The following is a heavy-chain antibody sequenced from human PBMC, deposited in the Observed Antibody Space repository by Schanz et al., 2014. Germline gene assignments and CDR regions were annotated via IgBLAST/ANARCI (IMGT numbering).Heavy chain of an antibody. CDR1: GFTFNNYG. J-gene: IGHJ5*01. V-gene: IGHV3-33*06. CDR2: IWYDGTDR. CDR3: ANRGHLRGWFDS. D-gene: IGHD3-10*01. Sequence: QVQLVESGGGVVRPGRSLRLSCAASGFTFNNYGMHWVRQAPGKGLEWVAVIWYDGTDRYYADSVKGRFTISRDNSKNTLYLQMNRLRAEDTAVYYCANRGHLRGWFDSWGQGILVTVSS.